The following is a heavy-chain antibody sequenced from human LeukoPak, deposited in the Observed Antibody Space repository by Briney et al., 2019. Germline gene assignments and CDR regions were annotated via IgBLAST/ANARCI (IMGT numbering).Heavy chain of an antibody. J-gene: IGHJ4*02. V-gene: IGHV1-46*01. CDR3: ARVEKYDSRGYSPPYFDY. Sequence: ASVKVSCKASVYTFTSYYMHWVRQAPGPGLEWMGMINPSGGSTSYAQKFQGRVTMTRDMSTSTVYMGLSSLRSEDTAVYYCARVEKYDSRGYSPPYFDYWGQGTLVTVSS. CDR1: VYTFTSYY. CDR2: INPSGGST. D-gene: IGHD3-22*01.